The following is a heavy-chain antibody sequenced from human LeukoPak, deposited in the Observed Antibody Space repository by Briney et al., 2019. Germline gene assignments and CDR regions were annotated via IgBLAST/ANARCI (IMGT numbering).Heavy chain of an antibody. V-gene: IGHV4-59*01. CDR3: ARAIVVVTATLFDY. J-gene: IGHJ4*02. D-gene: IGHD2-21*02. Sequence: SETLSLTCTVSGGSISSYYWSWIRQPPGKGLEWIGYIYYSGSTNYNPSLKSRVTISVDTSKNQFSLKLSSVTAADTAVYYCARAIVVVTATLFDYWGQGTLVTVSS. CDR2: IYYSGST. CDR1: GGSISSYY.